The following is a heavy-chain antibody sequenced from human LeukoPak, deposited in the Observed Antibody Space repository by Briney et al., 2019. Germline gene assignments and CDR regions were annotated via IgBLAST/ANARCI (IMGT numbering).Heavy chain of an antibody. J-gene: IGHJ3*02. CDR2: ISYDGRNK. CDR3: ARDPPDDAFDI. Sequence: GRSLRLSCAASGFAFSDYGIHWVRQTPGRGLEWGGLEWVAFISYDGRNKYHVDSVKGRFTISRDNAKNSLYLQMNSLRAEDTAVYYCARDPPDDAFDIWGQGTMVTVSS. CDR1: GFAFSDYG. V-gene: IGHV3-30*03.